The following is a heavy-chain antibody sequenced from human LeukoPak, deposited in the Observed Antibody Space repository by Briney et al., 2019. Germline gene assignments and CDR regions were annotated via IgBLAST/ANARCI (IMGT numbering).Heavy chain of an antibody. CDR3: ARGRTGTPHYFDY. J-gene: IGHJ4*02. CDR1: GGSISSYY. Sequence: SETLSLTCTVSGGSISSYYWSWIRQPPGKGLEWIGYIYYSGSTNYNPSLKSRVTISVDTSKNRFSLKLSSVTAADTAVYYCARGRTGTPHYFDYWGQGTLVTVSS. D-gene: IGHD1-14*01. V-gene: IGHV4-59*01. CDR2: IYYSGST.